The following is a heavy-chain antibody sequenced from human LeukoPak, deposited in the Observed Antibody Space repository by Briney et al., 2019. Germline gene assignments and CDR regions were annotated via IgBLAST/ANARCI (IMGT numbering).Heavy chain of an antibody. Sequence: GGSLRLSCAASGFTFNIYWMRWVREAPGKRLEWVAKISPDGSEKYYVDSVKGRFTISRDNAKNSLDLQMSSLRADDTAVYYCARGGSSRFDQWGQGTLVTVSS. J-gene: IGHJ4*02. V-gene: IGHV3-7*04. CDR3: ARGGSSRFDQ. CDR1: GFTFNIYW. CDR2: ISPDGSEK. D-gene: IGHD6-13*01.